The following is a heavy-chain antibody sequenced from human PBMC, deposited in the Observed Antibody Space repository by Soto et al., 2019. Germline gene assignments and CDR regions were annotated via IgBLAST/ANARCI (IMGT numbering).Heavy chain of an antibody. CDR2: IDPSLDST. D-gene: IGHD1-20*01. V-gene: IGHV1-46*01. CDR3: ARGYSPASDNWFDP. Sequence: ASVKVSCKASGYSFTKYYIHWVRKAPGQGLEWMAIIDPSLDSTTYAQKFQGRVTVTGDTSMSTVYMELSTLRSEDTAVYYCARGYSPASDNWFDPWGQGTLVTVSS. CDR1: GYSFTKYY. J-gene: IGHJ5*02.